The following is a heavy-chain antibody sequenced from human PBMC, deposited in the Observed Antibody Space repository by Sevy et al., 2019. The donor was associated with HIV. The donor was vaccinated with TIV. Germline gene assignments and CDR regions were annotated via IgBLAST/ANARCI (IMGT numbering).Heavy chain of an antibody. CDR1: GFTFSDYA. CDR3: TRDLYGSGWFYFDY. D-gene: IGHD6-19*01. Sequence: GGSLRLSCTASGFTFSDYAMSWVRQAPGKGLEWVGFIKTKTYGGTTEYAASVKGRFIISRVECKNIAYLLMNSLKTEDTALYYCTRDLYGSGWFYFDYWGQGTLVTVSS. V-gene: IGHV3-49*04. J-gene: IGHJ4*02. CDR2: IKTKTYGGTT.